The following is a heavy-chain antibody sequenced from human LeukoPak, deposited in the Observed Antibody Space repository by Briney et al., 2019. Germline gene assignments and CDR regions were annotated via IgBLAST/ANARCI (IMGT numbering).Heavy chain of an antibody. CDR1: GGTSSSYA. V-gene: IGHV1-69*05. J-gene: IGHJ5*02. CDR3: ARSYYDFWSANWFDP. D-gene: IGHD3-3*01. CDR2: IIPIFGTA. Sequence: GSSVKVSCKASGGTSSSYAISWVRQTPGQGLEWMGGIIPIFGTANYAQKFQGRVTITTDESTSTAYMELSSLRSEDTAVYYCARSYYDFWSANWFDPRGQGTLVTVSS.